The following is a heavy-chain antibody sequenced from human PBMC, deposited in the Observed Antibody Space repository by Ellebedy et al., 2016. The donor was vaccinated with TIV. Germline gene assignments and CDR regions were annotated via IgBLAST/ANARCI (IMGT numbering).Heavy chain of an antibody. J-gene: IGHJ4*02. V-gene: IGHV3-30*18. CDR1: GFTFRSYG. CDR2: ISYDGSSK. CDR3: AKGSIVDIMVSSTPFDN. D-gene: IGHD2-8*01. Sequence: GGSLRLXXAASGFTFRSYGMHWVRQAPGKGLEWVAVISYDGSSKNYADSVKGRFTISRDNAKNSLYLQMNSLKIEDTALYYCAKGSIVDIMVSSTPFDNWGQGTLVTVSS.